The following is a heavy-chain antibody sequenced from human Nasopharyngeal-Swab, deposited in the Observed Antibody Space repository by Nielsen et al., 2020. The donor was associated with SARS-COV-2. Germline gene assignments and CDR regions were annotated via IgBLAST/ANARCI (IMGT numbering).Heavy chain of an antibody. Sequence: SVKVSCKASGGTFSSYAISWVRQAPGQGLEWMGGIIPILGTANYAQKFQGRVTITADESTSTAYMELSSLRSEDTAVYYCARSVVVILGDYYYYYGMDVWGQGTTVTVSS. CDR3: ARSVVVILGDYYYYYGMDV. CDR2: IIPILGTA. CDR1: GGTFSSYA. J-gene: IGHJ6*02. D-gene: IGHD2-15*01. V-gene: IGHV1-69*13.